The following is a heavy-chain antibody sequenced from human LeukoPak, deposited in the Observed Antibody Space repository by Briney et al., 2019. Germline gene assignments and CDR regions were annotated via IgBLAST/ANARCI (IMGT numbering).Heavy chain of an antibody. Sequence: ASVKVSSTASLYTFTSYVISWVRQAPGQGLEWIGWIRAYNGNTNYTHKLQGRVNMTTDTSTSTAYMELRSLRSDDTAVYYWARDRPRYDILAGYYPPPDYWGQGTLVTVSS. V-gene: IGHV1-18*01. J-gene: IGHJ4*02. D-gene: IGHD3-9*01. CDR1: LYTFTSYV. CDR3: ARDRPRYDILAGYYPPPDY. CDR2: IRAYNGNT.